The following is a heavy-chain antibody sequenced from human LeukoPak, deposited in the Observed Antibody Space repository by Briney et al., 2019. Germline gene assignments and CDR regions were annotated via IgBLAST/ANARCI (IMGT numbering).Heavy chain of an antibody. CDR2: IRHDGNNE. CDR1: GFTFSSYG. CDR3: AKVQGVGYFYYMDV. V-gene: IGHV3-30*02. J-gene: IGHJ6*03. Sequence: PGGSLRLSCAASGFTFSSYGMHWVRQAPGKGLEWVAFIRHDGNNEYYADSVKGRFTISRDSSKNTLYLQMNSLRAEDTAVYICAKVQGVGYFYYMDVWGKGTTVTVSS. D-gene: IGHD3-3*01.